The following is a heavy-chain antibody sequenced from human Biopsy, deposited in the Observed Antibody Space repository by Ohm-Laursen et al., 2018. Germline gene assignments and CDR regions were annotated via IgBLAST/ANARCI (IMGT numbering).Heavy chain of an antibody. CDR1: GFIFNYG. CDR3: ARRTVAGTYNWYFDL. J-gene: IGHJ2*01. D-gene: IGHD6-19*01. Sequence: SLRLSCAASGFIFNYGMHWVRQAPGKGLEWVAVIWYDGSNGNYADSVKGRFTISRDNSKNTLYLQMNSLRAEDTAVYYCARRTVAGTYNWYFDLWGRGTLVTVSS. CDR2: IWYDGSNG. V-gene: IGHV3-33*01.